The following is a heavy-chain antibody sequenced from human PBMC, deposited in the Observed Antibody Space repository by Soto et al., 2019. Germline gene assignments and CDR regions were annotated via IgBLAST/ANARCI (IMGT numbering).Heavy chain of an antibody. Sequence: ASVKVSCKASGYTFTSYDINWVRQATGQGLEWMGWMNPNSGNTGYAQKFQGRVTMTGNTSISTAYMELSSLRSEDTAVYYCARGPLGGDYGSDAFDIWGQGTMVTVSS. V-gene: IGHV1-8*01. CDR1: GYTFTSYD. D-gene: IGHD4-17*01. J-gene: IGHJ3*02. CDR3: ARGPLGGDYGSDAFDI. CDR2: MNPNSGNT.